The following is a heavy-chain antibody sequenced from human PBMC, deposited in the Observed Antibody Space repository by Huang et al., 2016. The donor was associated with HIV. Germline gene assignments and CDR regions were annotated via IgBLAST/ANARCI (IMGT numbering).Heavy chain of an antibody. D-gene: IGHD2-15*01. Sequence: QVQLVQSGAEVKKPGASVKVSCKASGYTFSNYDINWVRQAPGQGLEWMGWMNLKMGNTGYGRKVQGRGTMTRSTSISTSYMELSRLRFEDTAVYYCATLPPVNYGRSGGRVRDYWGQGSLVTVSS. J-gene: IGHJ4*02. CDR2: MNLKMGNT. V-gene: IGHV1-8*01. CDR1: GYTFSNYD. CDR3: ATLPPVNYGRSGGRVRDY.